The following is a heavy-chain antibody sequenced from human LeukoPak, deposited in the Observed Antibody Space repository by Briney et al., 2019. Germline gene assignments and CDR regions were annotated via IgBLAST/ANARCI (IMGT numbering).Heavy chain of an antibody. CDR3: ATAAGADPPHAFDV. V-gene: IGHV4-59*12. CDR2: IYYSGST. D-gene: IGHD1-26*01. Sequence: PGGSLRLSCAASGFTFSDYYMSWIRQPPGKGLEWIGSIYYSGSTNYNPSLKSRVTISVDTSKNQFSLKLSSVTAADTAVYYCATAAGADPPHAFDVWGQGTMVTVSS. CDR1: GFTFSDYY. J-gene: IGHJ3*01.